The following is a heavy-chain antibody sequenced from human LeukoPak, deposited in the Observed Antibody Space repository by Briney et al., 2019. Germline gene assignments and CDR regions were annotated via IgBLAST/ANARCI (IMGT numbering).Heavy chain of an antibody. V-gene: IGHV3-23*01. CDR2: ISGSGGST. J-gene: IGHJ4*02. D-gene: IGHD6-13*01. CDR1: GFTLSSYA. CDR3: AKGPGPGYSSSWYSDY. Sequence: GGSLRLSCAASGFTLSSYAMSWVRQAPGKGLEWVSAISGSGGSTYYADSVKGRFTISRDNSKNTLYLQMNSLRAEDAAVYYCAKGPGPGYSSSWYSDYWGQGTLVTVSS.